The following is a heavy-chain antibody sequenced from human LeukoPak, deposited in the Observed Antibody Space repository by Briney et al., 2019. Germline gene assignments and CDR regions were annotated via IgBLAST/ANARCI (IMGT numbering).Heavy chain of an antibody. Sequence: ASVKVSCKASGYTFTSYGISWVRQAPGQGLEWMGWISAYNGNTNYAQKLQGRVTMTTDTSTSTAYMELRSLRSDDTAVYYCARGAEWSRDCSYYYYYMDVWGKGTTVTVSS. V-gene: IGHV1-18*01. J-gene: IGHJ6*03. CDR3: ARGAEWSRDCSYYYYYMDV. D-gene: IGHD2-21*01. CDR1: GYTFTSYG. CDR2: ISAYNGNT.